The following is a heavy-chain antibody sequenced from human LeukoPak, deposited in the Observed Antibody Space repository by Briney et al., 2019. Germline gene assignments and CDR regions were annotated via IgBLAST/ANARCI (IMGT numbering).Heavy chain of an antibody. CDR2: IFYRGSP. CDR3: ERLQFGSGYYHEVDY. CDR1: IASISIHY. V-gene: IGHV4-59*08. D-gene: IGHD3-22*01. Sequence: SSETLSLTCTLSIASISIHYGGWLRHPPEEGVGWLGYIFYRGSPNDSPSLKRRVNISVDTSKNQFSLKVSSVTAADTAVYYCERLQFGSGYYHEVDYWGQGTLVTVSS. J-gene: IGHJ4*02.